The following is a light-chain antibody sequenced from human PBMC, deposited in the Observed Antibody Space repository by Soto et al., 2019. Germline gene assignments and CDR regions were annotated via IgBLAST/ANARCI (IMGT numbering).Light chain of an antibody. CDR3: QHHNSYLALT. CDR1: QSIRND. Sequence: DIQMTQSPSSLSASVGDRVTITCRTSQSIRNDLGWYQQKPGKAPKRLIYAASTLQTGVPSRFSGTGSGTEFILTISSRQPEDFATYYCQHHNSYLALTFGGGTKVEIK. CDR2: AAS. V-gene: IGKV1-17*01. J-gene: IGKJ4*01.